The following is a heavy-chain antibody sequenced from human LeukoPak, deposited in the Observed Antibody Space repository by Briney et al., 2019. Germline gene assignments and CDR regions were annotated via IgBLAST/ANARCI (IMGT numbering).Heavy chain of an antibody. V-gene: IGHV4-4*07. CDR2: IYNSGST. Sequence: SETLSLTCTVSGGSISSYYWSWIRQPAGKGLEWIGRIYNSGSTTYNPSLKSRVTMSVDTSKNQFSLKLSSVTAADTAVYYCARDRYSSSWYFPYYMDVWGKGTTVTISS. J-gene: IGHJ6*03. CDR1: GGSISSYY. D-gene: IGHD6-13*01. CDR3: ARDRYSSSWYFPYYMDV.